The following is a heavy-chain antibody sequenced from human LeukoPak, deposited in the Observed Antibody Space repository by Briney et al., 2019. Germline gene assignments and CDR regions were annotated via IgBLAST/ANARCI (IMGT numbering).Heavy chain of an antibody. CDR3: ARRHGDYRDLDY. CDR1: GYSFTSYW. Sequence: GESLKISCKASGYSFTSYWISWVRQMPGKGLEWMGRIDPSDSYTNYSPSFQGQVTISADKSISTAYLQWSSLKASDTAMYYCARRHGDYRDLDYWGQGTLVTVSS. CDR2: IDPSDSYT. D-gene: IGHD4-17*01. J-gene: IGHJ4*02. V-gene: IGHV5-10-1*04.